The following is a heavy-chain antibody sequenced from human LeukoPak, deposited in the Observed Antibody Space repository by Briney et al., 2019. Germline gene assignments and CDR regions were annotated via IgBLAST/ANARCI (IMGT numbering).Heavy chain of an antibody. V-gene: IGHV4-34*01. CDR3: ARGGFYCGDDCYVDY. D-gene: IGHD2-21*02. J-gene: IGHJ4*02. CDR1: GGSFSFYY. CDR2: INLSGST. Sequence: SETLSLTCAVYGGSFSFYYWSWIRQPPEKGLEWIGEINLSGSTNYNPSLKSRVTISTDTSKNQFSLKLSSVTAADTAVYYCARGGFYCGDDCYVDYWGQGTLVTVSS.